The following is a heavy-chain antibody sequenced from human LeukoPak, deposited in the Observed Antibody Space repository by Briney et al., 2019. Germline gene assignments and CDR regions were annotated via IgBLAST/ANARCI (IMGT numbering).Heavy chain of an antibody. Sequence: GGSLRLSCAASGFTFSNYWMSWVRQAPGKGLEWVANIKEDGSEKYYVDSVKGRFTVSRDNAKNSLYLQMNSLRAEDTAVYYCARTIRGYWGQGTLVTVSS. CDR3: ARTIRGY. CDR1: GFTFSNYW. D-gene: IGHD3-10*01. V-gene: IGHV3-7*02. J-gene: IGHJ4*02. CDR2: IKEDGSEK.